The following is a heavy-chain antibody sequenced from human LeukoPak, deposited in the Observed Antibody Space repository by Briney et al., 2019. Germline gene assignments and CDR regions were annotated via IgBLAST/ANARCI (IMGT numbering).Heavy chain of an antibody. Sequence: GGTLRLSCAASGFTFSSYGMSWVRQAPGKGLEWVSGISGSGSGTYYADSVKGRFTISRDNSKNTLHLQMNSLRAEDTAVYYCATHGSAHYYMDVWGKGTTVTISS. CDR3: ATHGSAHYYMDV. CDR1: GFTFSSYG. V-gene: IGHV3-23*01. D-gene: IGHD2-2*03. J-gene: IGHJ6*03. CDR2: ISGSGSGT.